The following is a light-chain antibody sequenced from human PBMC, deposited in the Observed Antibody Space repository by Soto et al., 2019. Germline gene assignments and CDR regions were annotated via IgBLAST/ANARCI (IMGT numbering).Light chain of an antibody. Sequence: QSALTQPPSASGSPGQSVTISCTGTKXDIGVYDFVSWYQHHPGKAPRLIIYEVVQRPSGVPDRFSGSKSGNTASLTVSGLQAEDEADYYCCSYAGSYTYVFGIGTKV. CDR1: KXDIGVYDF. J-gene: IGLJ1*01. CDR3: CSYAGSYTYV. CDR2: EVV. V-gene: IGLV2-8*01.